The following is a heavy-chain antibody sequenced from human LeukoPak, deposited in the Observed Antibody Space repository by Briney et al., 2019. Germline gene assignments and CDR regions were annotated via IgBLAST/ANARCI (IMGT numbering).Heavy chain of an antibody. CDR2: IYWNDDK. Sequence: SGPTLVKPTQTLTLTSTFSGFLLSTSGGGVGWIRQPPGKALEWLALIYWNDDKRYSPSLKSRLTITKDTSKNQVFLTMTNMDPVDTATYYCARDPDFWGQGTLVTVSS. V-gene: IGHV2-5*01. J-gene: IGHJ4*02. CDR1: GFLLSTSGGG. CDR3: ARDPDF.